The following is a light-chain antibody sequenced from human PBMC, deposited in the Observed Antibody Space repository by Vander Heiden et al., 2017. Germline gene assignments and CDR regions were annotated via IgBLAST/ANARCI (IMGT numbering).Light chain of an antibody. V-gene: IGKV3-20*01. J-gene: IGKJ4*01. CDR1: QSVRSGY. Sequence: DIVLTQSPGTLSLSPGERATLSCRASQSVRSGYLAWYQQKPGQAPRLLIHGVPRRATGIPDRFSGSGSGTDFTLTISRLESEDFAVYYCQQHGSSVTFGGGTKVEIK. CDR3: QQHGSSVT. CDR2: GVP.